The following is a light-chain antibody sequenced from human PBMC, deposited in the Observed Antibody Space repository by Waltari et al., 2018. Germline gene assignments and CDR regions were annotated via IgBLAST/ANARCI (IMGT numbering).Light chain of an antibody. CDR1: SSNIGTNY. CDR3: ATWDSSLSGGV. Sequence: HSVLTQPPSVSAAPGQDVTIFCSGISSNIGTNYVSWYQQVPGTAPKLHIFDNNERPSGIPDRFSGSKSGTSATLDITGRQTGDEAHYYCATWDSSLSGGVFGGGTKVTVL. CDR2: DNN. J-gene: IGLJ2*01. V-gene: IGLV1-51*01.